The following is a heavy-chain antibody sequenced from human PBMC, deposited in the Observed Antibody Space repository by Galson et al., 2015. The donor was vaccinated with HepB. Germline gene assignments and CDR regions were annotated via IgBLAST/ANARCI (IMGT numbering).Heavy chain of an antibody. J-gene: IGHJ4*02. V-gene: IGHV3-15*01. CDR1: GFTFSNAW. CDR3: TITVTPYYFDY. CDR2: IKSKTDGGTT. D-gene: IGHD4-17*01. Sequence: SLRLSCAASGFTFSNAWMSWVRQAPGKGLEWVGRIKSKTDGGTTDYAAPVKGRFTISRDDSKNTLYLQMNSLKTEDTAVYYCTITVTPYYFDYWGQGTLVTVSS.